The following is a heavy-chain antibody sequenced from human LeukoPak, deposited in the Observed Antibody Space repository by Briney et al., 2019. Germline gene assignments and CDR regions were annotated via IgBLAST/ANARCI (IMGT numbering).Heavy chain of an antibody. D-gene: IGHD3-10*01. CDR3: AKSHRLLWFGETYNWFDP. J-gene: IGHJ5*02. Sequence: GGSLRLSCAASGFTFSSYAMSWVRQAPGKGLEWVSGISGGGGSTYYADSVKGRFTISRDNSKNTLYLQMNSLRAEDTAVYYCAKSHRLLWFGETYNWFDPWGQGTLVTVSS. CDR2: ISGGGGST. CDR1: GFTFSSYA. V-gene: IGHV3-23*01.